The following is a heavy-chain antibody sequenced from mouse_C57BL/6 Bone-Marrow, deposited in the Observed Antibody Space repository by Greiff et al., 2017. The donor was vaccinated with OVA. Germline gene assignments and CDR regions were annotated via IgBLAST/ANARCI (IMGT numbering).Heavy chain of an antibody. CDR2: IHPNSGST. Sequence: VQLQQSGAELVKPGASVKLSCKASGYTFTSYWMHWVKQRPGQGLEWIGMIHPNSGSTNYNEKFKSKATLTVDKSSSTAYMQLSSLTSEDSAVYYCARREGYYDYVYAMDYWGQGTSVTVSS. J-gene: IGHJ4*01. CDR3: ARREGYYDYVYAMDY. V-gene: IGHV1-64*01. CDR1: GYTFTSYW. D-gene: IGHD2-4*01.